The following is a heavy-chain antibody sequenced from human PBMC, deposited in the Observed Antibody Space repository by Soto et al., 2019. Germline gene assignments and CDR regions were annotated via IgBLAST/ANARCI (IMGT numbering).Heavy chain of an antibody. J-gene: IGHJ6*02. CDR1: GDSGVSFPSYG. D-gene: IGHD1-1*01. V-gene: IGHV3-30*18. CDR2: ISYDGRNR. CDR3: AKDRMGTSYFYGMDV. Sequence: HVQVVESGGGVVQPGGSLRLSCAASGDSGVSFPSYGMHWVRQAPGKGLEWVAVISYDGRNRHFADSVKGRFTVSRDNALLTVSLQMNSLRPDDTAVYYCAKDRMGTSYFYGMDVWGQGTAVTVSS.